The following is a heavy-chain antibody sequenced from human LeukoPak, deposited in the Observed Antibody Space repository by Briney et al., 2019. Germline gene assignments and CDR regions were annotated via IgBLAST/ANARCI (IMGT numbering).Heavy chain of an antibody. J-gene: IGHJ6*02. CDR2: INPSGGGT. Sequence: ASVNVSCKASGYTFTNYYMHWVRQAPGQGLEWMGIINPSGGGTSYAQRFQGRVTMTRDTSTSTVYMELSSLRSEDTAVYYCAREIGMGAFDYYYYGMDVWGQGTMVTVSS. CDR3: AREIGMGAFDYYYYGMDV. D-gene: IGHD3-16*01. V-gene: IGHV1-46*01. CDR1: GYTFTNYY.